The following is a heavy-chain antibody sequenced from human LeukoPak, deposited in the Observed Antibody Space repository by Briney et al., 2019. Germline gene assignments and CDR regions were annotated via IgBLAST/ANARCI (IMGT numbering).Heavy chain of an antibody. Sequence: PSETLSLTCTVSGSSISSYYWGWIRQPPGKGLEWIGSIYYSGGTYYNPSLKSRVTISVDTSKNQFSLKLSSVAAADTAVYYCAREGGSAAGFDYWGRGTLVAVSS. J-gene: IGHJ4*02. CDR1: GSSISSYY. D-gene: IGHD6-13*01. CDR2: IYYSGGT. CDR3: AREGGSAAGFDY. V-gene: IGHV4-39*07.